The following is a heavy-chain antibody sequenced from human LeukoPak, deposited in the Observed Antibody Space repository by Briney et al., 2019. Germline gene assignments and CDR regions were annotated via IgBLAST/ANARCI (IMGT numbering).Heavy chain of an antibody. J-gene: IGHJ6*02. V-gene: IGHV3-33*01. CDR1: GFTFSSYG. D-gene: IGHD3-22*01. CDR2: IWYDGSNK. CDR3: ARARVVEAMISYGMDV. Sequence: PGRTLRLSCAASGFTFSSYGMHWVRQAPGKGLEWVAVIWYDGSNKYYADSVKGRFTISRDNSKNTLYLQMNSLRAEDTAVYYCARARVVEAMISYGMDVWGQGTTVTVSS.